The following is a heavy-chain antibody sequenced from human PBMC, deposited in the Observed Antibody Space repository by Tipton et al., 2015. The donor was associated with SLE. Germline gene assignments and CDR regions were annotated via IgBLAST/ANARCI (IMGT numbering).Heavy chain of an antibody. CDR2: IYYRGGT. CDR1: RGSVNNYY. J-gene: IGHJ4*02. Sequence: TLSLTCSVSRGSVNNYYWGWIRQPPGKGLEWIGSIYYRGGTHYSPSLKSRVTVSVDTSKNQFSLKLNSVTAADTAVYYCARADGATGLDYWGQGTLVTVSS. CDR3: ARADGATGLDY. D-gene: IGHD5-12*01. V-gene: IGHV4-39*07.